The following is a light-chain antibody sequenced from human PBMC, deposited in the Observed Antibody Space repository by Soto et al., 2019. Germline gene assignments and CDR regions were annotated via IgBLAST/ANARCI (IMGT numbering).Light chain of an antibody. CDR2: DAS. CDR1: QSIRNW. J-gene: IGKJ1*01. CDR3: LQHNSYPWT. Sequence: DIQMTQSPSTLSASVGDRVTITCRASQSIRNWLAWYQQKPGKVPKLLIYDASSLASGVPSRFSGSGSGTEFTLTISSLQPEDFATYYCLQHNSYPWTFGQGTKVHI. V-gene: IGKV1-5*01.